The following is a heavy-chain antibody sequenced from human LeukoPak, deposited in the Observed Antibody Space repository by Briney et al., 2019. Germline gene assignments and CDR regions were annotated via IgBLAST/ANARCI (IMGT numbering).Heavy chain of an antibody. CDR3: AHSEDYYGSVDAFDI. CDR1: GFSLSTSGVG. J-gene: IGHJ3*02. V-gene: IGHV2-5*02. D-gene: IGHD3-10*01. Sequence: SGPTLVNPTQTLTLTCTFSGFSLSTSGVGVGWIRQPPGKALEWLAFIYWDDDKRYSPSLESRLTITKDTFKSQVVLTMTNMDPVDTATYYCAHSEDYYGSVDAFDIWGQGTMVTVSS. CDR2: IYWDDDK.